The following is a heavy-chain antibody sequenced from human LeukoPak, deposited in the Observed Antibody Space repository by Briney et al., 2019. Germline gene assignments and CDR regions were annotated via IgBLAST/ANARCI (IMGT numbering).Heavy chain of an antibody. J-gene: IGHJ4*02. CDR3: ARDSESYYYDSSGYLPDY. CDR2: ISYDGSNK. D-gene: IGHD3-22*01. CDR1: GFTFSSYA. V-gene: IGHV3-30-3*01. Sequence: HSGGSLRLSCAASGFTFSSYAMHWVRQAPGKGLEWVAVISYDGSNKYYADSVKGRFTISRDNSKNTLYLRMNSLRAEDTAVYYCARDSESYYYDSSGYLPDYWGQGTLVTVSS.